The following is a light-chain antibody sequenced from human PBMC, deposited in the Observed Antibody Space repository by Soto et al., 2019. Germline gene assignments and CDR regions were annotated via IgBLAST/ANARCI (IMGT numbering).Light chain of an antibody. J-gene: IGKJ5*01. CDR3: QQYSSWVVT. CDR1: QSIGDY. CDR2: GAV. V-gene: IGKV3-15*01. Sequence: EVVMTQSPATLSVAPGERATLSCRASQSIGDYFDWYQHKPGQAPRLLIYGAVTRATGIPARFAGSASETDFTLTISSLQSEDFAIYYCQQYSSWVVTFGQGTRL.